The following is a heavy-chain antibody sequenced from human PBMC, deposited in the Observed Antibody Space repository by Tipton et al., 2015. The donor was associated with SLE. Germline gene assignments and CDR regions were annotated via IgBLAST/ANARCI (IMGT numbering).Heavy chain of an antibody. J-gene: IGHJ4*02. D-gene: IGHD6-19*01. V-gene: IGHV4-59*01. Sequence: TLSLTCAVYGGSFSGYYWSWIRQPPGKGLEWIGYIYYSGSTNYNPSLKSRVTISVDTSKNQFSLKLSSVTAADTAVYYCARPNSSGWYLFDYWGQGTLVTVSS. CDR3: ARPNSSGWYLFDY. CDR2: IYYSGST. CDR1: GGSFSGYY.